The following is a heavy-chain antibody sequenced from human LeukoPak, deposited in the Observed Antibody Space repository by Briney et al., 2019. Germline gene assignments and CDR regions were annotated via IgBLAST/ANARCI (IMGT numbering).Heavy chain of an antibody. CDR1: GFTFSNNG. Sequence: GGSLRLSCAASGFTFSNNGMTWVRQAPGKGMEWVTGISDGGDTTYDAGSVKGRFTISRDNSKNILYLQMNSLGAEDTAVYYCAKGAAAGKVDWFDPWGQGTLVTVSS. J-gene: IGHJ5*02. V-gene: IGHV3-23*01. CDR3: AKGAAAGKVDWFDP. CDR2: ISDGGDTT. D-gene: IGHD6-13*01.